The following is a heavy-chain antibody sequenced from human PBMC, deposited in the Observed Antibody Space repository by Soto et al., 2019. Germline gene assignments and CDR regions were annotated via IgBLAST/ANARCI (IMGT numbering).Heavy chain of an antibody. Sequence: PSETLSLTCTVSGGSLRSTSYYWGWIRQSPGKGLEWIGNVYYSGSTYHNPSLKSRVTISVDTSKNQFSLNMISVTAADLALYYCVRVLIAVAGTLSAFDIWGQGTMVTVSS. J-gene: IGHJ3*02. CDR3: VRVLIAVAGTLSAFDI. CDR1: GGSLRSTSYY. CDR2: VYYSGST. D-gene: IGHD6-19*01. V-gene: IGHV4-39*07.